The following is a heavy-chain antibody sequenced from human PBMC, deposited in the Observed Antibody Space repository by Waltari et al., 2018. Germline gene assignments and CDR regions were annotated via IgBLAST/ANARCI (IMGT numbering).Heavy chain of an antibody. CDR2: IYYTGST. Sequence: QLQLQESGPGLVKPSETLSLICTVSGDSLTNIKYYWAWIRQAPEKGLEWIGSIYYTGSTHYNPSLKSRVTMSVDTSKSQFSLKLTSVTAADAAVYFCAREPQDIVEEPAARDAFDIWGQGTTVAVSS. CDR1: GDSLTNIKYY. D-gene: IGHD2-2*01. V-gene: IGHV4-39*07. J-gene: IGHJ3*02. CDR3: AREPQDIVEEPAARDAFDI.